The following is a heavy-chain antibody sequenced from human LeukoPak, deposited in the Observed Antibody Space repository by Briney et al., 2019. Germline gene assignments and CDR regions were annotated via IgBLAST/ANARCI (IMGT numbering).Heavy chain of an antibody. CDR3: ARDPKGGRGPFDY. J-gene: IGHJ4*02. CDR2: IIPIFGTA. D-gene: IGHD3-16*01. CDR1: GGTFSSYA. V-gene: IGHV1-69*13. Sequence: AASVKVSCKASGGTFSSYAISWVRQAPGQGLEWMGGIIPIFGTANYAQKFQGRVTITADESTSTAYMELSSLRSEDTAVYYCARDPKGGRGPFDYWGQGTLVTVSS.